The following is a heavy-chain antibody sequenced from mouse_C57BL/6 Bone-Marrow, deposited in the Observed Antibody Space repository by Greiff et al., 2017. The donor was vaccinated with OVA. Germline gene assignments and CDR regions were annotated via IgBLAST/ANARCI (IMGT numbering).Heavy chain of an antibody. Sequence: EVQRVESGGGLVQPGESLKLSCESNEYEFPSHDMSWVRKTPEKRLELVAAINSDGGSTYYPDTMERRFIISRDNTKKTLYLQMSSLRSEDTALYYCARPYGYDVGRGYYYAMDYWGQGTSVTVSS. V-gene: IGHV5-2*01. CDR1: EYEFPSHD. CDR3: ARPYGYDVGRGYYYAMDY. J-gene: IGHJ4*01. D-gene: IGHD2-2*01. CDR2: INSDGGST.